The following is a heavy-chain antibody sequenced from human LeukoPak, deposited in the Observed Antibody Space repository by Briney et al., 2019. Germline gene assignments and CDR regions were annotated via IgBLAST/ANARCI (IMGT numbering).Heavy chain of an antibody. D-gene: IGHD1-1*01. V-gene: IGHV3-49*03. CDR2: IRSKAYGGTT. J-gene: IGHJ4*02. CDR3: TRGLAQLELDGFDY. Sequence: GGSLRLAWTASGFTFGDYAMSWFRQAPGKGLEWVGFIRSKAYGGTTEYAASVKGRFTISRDDSKSIAYLQMNSLKTEDTAVYYCTRGLAQLELDGFDYWGQGTLVTVSS. CDR1: GFTFGDYA.